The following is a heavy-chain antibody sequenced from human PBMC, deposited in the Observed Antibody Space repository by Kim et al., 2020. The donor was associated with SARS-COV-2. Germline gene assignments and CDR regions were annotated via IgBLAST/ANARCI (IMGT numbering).Heavy chain of an antibody. CDR3: AKDVAIVVVPAATFDY. D-gene: IGHD2-2*03. J-gene: IGHJ4*02. V-gene: IGHV3-30*02. Sequence: SVRGRVTISRDNSKTTRYLQMNSLRAEDTAVYYCAKDVAIVVVPAATFDYWGQGTLVTVSS.